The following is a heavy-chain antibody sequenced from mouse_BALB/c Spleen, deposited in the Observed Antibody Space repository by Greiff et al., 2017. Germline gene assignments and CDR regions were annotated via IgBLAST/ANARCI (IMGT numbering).Heavy chain of an antibody. J-gene: IGHJ2*01. CDR2: IDPETGGT. Sequence: QVQLKESGAELVRPGASVTLSCKASGYTFTDYEMHWVKQTPVHGLEWIGAIDPETGGTAYNQKFKGKATLTADKSSSTAYMELRSLTSEDSAVYYCTNGRWDDYWGQGTTLTVSS. V-gene: IGHV1-15*01. D-gene: IGHD4-1*01. CDR1: GYTFTDYE. CDR3: TNGRWDDY.